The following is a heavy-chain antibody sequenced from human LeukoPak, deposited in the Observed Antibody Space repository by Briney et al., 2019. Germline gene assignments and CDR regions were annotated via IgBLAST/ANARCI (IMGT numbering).Heavy chain of an antibody. Sequence: ASVKVSCKASGHTFTSYSMNWVRQAPGQGLEWLGWMNTNTGNPTYAQGFTGRFVSSLDTSVTTAYLQISSLKTEDTAVYYCARVGGQLVRVYYYGMDVWGQGTTVTVSS. CDR2: MNTNTGNP. CDR1: GHTFTSYS. V-gene: IGHV7-4-1*02. J-gene: IGHJ6*02. D-gene: IGHD6-6*01. CDR3: ARVGGQLVRVYYYGMDV.